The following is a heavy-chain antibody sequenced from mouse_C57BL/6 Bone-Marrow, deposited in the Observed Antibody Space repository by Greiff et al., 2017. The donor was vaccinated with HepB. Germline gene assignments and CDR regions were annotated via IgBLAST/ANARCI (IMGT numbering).Heavy chain of an antibody. J-gene: IGHJ4*01. CDR1: GYTFTSYW. V-gene: IGHV1-69*01. CDR3: ALDMDY. CDR2: IDPSDSYT. Sequence: QVQLQQPGAELVMPGASVKLSCKASGYTFTSYWMHWVKQRPGQGLEWIGEIDPSDSYTNYNQKFKGKSTLTVDKSSSTAYMQLSSLTSEDSAVYYCALDMDYWGQGTSVTVSS.